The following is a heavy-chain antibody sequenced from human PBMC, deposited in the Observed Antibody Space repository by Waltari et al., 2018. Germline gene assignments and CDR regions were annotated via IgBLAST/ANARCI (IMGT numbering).Heavy chain of an antibody. V-gene: IGHV3-23*01. CDR2: ISVSDAT. Sequence: EVQLLESGGGFVQPGGSLRLSCQASGLTSFTHAINWVRQAPGKGLEGVSFISVSDATYYADSVKGRFTISRDYSDNTVYLQMDSLRADDTAVYFCAKPFYNWDDPLHSWGQGTPVTVSS. D-gene: IGHD1-20*01. J-gene: IGHJ1*01. CDR1: GLTSFTHA. CDR3: AKPFYNWDDPLHS.